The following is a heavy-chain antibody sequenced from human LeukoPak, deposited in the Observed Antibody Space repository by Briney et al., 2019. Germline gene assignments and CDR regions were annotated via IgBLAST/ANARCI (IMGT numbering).Heavy chain of an antibody. CDR3: ARGYSSTSGRPDY. V-gene: IGHV4-59*08. J-gene: IGHJ4*02. D-gene: IGHD6-19*01. Sequence: SETLSLTCTVSGGSISGYYWSWIRQPPGKELEWIGYIYYSGSTNYNPSLKSRVTISLDTSKKQFSLKLISVTAADTAVYYCARGYSSTSGRPDYWGQGTLVTVSS. CDR1: GGSISGYY. CDR2: IYYSGST.